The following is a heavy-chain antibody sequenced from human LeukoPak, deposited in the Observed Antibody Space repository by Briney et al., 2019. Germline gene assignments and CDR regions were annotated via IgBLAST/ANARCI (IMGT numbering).Heavy chain of an antibody. V-gene: IGHV3-7*01. D-gene: IGHD6-19*01. CDR2: IKQDGCEK. CDR3: AREKAVAFDY. Sequence: GGSLRLSCAASGFTISSNWMTWVRQAPGKGLEWVANIKQDGCEKYYVDSVKGRFTISRDNAKNSLYLQMNSLRAEDTAVYYCAREKAVAFDYLGQGTLVTVSP. J-gene: IGHJ4*02. CDR1: GFTISSNW.